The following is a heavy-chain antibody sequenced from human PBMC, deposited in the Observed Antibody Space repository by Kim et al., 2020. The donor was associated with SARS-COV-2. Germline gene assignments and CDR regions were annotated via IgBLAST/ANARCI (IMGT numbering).Heavy chain of an antibody. CDR1: GGSISSGDYY. J-gene: IGHJ4*02. CDR2: IYYSGST. CDR3: AGVVVVAPSVNY. D-gene: IGHD2-15*01. Sequence: SETLSLTCTVSGGSISSGDYYWSWIRQPPGKGLEWIGYIYYSGSTYYNPSLKSRVTISVDTSKNQFSLKLSSVTAADTAVYYCAGVVVVAPSVNYWGQGTLVTVSS. V-gene: IGHV4-30-4*01.